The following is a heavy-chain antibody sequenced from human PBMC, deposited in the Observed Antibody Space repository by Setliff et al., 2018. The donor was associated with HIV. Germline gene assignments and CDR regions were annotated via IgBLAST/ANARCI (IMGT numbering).Heavy chain of an antibody. CDR3: ASIELAAMVPVDY. J-gene: IGHJ4*02. V-gene: IGHV3-23*01. CDR1: GFTFSSYA. D-gene: IGHD5-18*01. CDR2: ISGSGGST. Sequence: GGSLRLSCAASGFTFSSYAMAWVRQAPGKGLEWVSAISGSGGSTYYADSVKGRFTISRDNSKNTLYLQMNSLRAEDTAVYYCASIELAAMVPVDYWGQGTLVTVSS.